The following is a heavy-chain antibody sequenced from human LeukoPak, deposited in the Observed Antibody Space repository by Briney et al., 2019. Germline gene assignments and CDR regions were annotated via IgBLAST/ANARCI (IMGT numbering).Heavy chain of an antibody. CDR2: IIPIFGTA. J-gene: IGHJ4*02. V-gene: IGHV1-69*13. Sequence: SVKVSCKASGGTFSSYAISWVRQAPGQGLEWMGGIIPIFGTANYAQKFQGRVTITADESTSIAYMGLSSLRSEDTAVYYCARVGIQLWGFDYWGQGTLVTVSS. CDR1: GGTFSSYA. D-gene: IGHD5-18*01. CDR3: ARVGIQLWGFDY.